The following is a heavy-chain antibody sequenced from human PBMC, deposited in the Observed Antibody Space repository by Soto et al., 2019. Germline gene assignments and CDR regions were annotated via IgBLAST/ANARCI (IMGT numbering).Heavy chain of an antibody. CDR2: INAGNGNT. J-gene: IGHJ4*02. CDR3: AMDVYYDILTGLDY. CDR1: GYTFTSYA. V-gene: IGHV1-3*01. D-gene: IGHD3-9*01. Sequence: ASVKVSCNAPGYTFTSYAIHWVRQAPGQRLEWMGWINAGNGNTKYSQKFQGRVTITRDTSASTVYMELSSLRSEDTAVYYCAMDVYYDILTGLDYWGQGTLVTV.